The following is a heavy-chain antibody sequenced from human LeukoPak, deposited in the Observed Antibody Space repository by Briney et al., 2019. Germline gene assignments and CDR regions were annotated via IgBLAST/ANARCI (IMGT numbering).Heavy chain of an antibody. Sequence: ASVKVSCKASGYTFTGYYMHWVRQAPGQGLEWMGWINPNSGGTNYAQKFQGRVTMTRDTSISTAYMELSRLRSDDTAVYYCARGVVVVAARPSGWFDPWGQGTLVTVSS. CDR3: ARGVVVVAARPSGWFDP. D-gene: IGHD2-15*01. V-gene: IGHV1-2*02. J-gene: IGHJ5*02. CDR1: GYTFTGYY. CDR2: INPNSGGT.